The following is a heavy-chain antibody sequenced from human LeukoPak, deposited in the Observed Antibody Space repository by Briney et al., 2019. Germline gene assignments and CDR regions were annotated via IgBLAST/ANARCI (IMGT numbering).Heavy chain of an antibody. CDR1: GFSVSDNY. CDR2: MYSGGSI. Sequence: GGSLRLSCAASGFSVSDNYMNWVRQAPGKGLEWVSVMYSGGSIYYGDSVKGRFTISRDNSKNTLYLQMNSLRVEDTAVYYCTRGRWSDTWGQETLVTVSS. J-gene: IGHJ5*02. V-gene: IGHV3-53*01. CDR3: TRGRWSDT.